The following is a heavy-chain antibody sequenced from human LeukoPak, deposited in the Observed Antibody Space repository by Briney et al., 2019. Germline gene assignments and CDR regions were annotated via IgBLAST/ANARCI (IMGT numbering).Heavy chain of an antibody. J-gene: IGHJ5*02. D-gene: IGHD4-11*01. CDR2: MNPNGGNT. CDR1: GYTFTSYD. V-gene: IGHV1-8*03. CDR3: ARGGGTVTTVAGWFDP. Sequence: ASVKVSCKASGYTFTSYDINWVRQATGQGLEWMGWMNPNGGNTGYAQKFQGRVTITRNTSISTAYMELSSLRSEDTAVYYCARGGGTVTTVAGWFDPWGQGTLVTVSS.